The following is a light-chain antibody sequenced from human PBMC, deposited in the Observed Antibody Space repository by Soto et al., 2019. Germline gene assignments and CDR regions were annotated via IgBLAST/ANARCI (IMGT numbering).Light chain of an antibody. CDR1: SSDVGGYNY. CDR3: SSYTSSSTLAV. V-gene: IGLV2-14*01. J-gene: IGLJ7*01. CDR2: EVS. Sequence: QSVLTQPASVSGSTGQWITISCTGPSSDVGGYNYVSWYQQHPGKAPKLMIYEVSNRPAGVSNRFSGSKSGNTASLTISGLQAEDEADYYCSSYTSSSTLAVFGGGTQLTVL.